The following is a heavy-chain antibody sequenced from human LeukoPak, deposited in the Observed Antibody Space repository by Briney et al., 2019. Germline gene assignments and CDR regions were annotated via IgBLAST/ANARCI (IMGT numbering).Heavy chain of an antibody. CDR1: GFTFSSFT. CDR3: ARDRVGASLDP. Sequence: PGGSLRLSCAASGFTFSSFTMNWVRQAPGKGLEWVSSISSSSSYIYYADSVRGRFTISRDNAKNSLYLQMNSLRAEDTAVYYCARDRVGASLDPWGQGTLVTVSS. CDR2: ISSSSSYI. D-gene: IGHD1-26*01. J-gene: IGHJ5*02. V-gene: IGHV3-21*01.